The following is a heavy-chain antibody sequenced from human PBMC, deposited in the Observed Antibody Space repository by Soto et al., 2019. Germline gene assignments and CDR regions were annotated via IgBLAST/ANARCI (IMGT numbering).Heavy chain of an antibody. CDR1: GGSISSYY. CDR3: ARFSGWYSAFDY. Sequence: SETLSLTCTVSGGSISSYYWSWIRQPPGKGLEWIGYIYYSGSTNYNPSLKSRVTISVDTSKNEFSLKLSSVTAADTAVYYCARFSGWYSAFDYRGQGAPVTVSS. D-gene: IGHD6-19*01. V-gene: IGHV4-59*01. J-gene: IGHJ4*02. CDR2: IYYSGST.